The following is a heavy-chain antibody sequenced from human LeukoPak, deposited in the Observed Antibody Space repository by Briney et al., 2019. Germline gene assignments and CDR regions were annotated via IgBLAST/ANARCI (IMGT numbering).Heavy chain of an antibody. CDR1: GYRFTSYW. CDR3: ARQEDPGYSYGYIDY. Sequence: GESLKISCKGSGYRFTSYWIGWVRQMPGKGLEWMGIIYPGDSDTRYSPSFQGQVTISADKFISTAYLQWSSLKASDTAMYYCARQEDPGYSYGYIDYWGQGTLVTVSS. D-gene: IGHD5-18*01. V-gene: IGHV5-51*01. CDR2: IYPGDSDT. J-gene: IGHJ4*02.